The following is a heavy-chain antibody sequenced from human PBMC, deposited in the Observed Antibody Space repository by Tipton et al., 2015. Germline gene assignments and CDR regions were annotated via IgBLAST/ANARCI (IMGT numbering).Heavy chain of an antibody. V-gene: IGHV3-7*03. D-gene: IGHD3-10*01. Sequence: GSLRLSCAASGFTFGRYWMSWVRQAPGKGLEWVANIQHVGHEKFYEDSLEGRFTISRDNAKNSLFLQMNSLRADDTAVYYCARGGSGSYYNLWGQGSQVTVSS. CDR3: ARGGSGSYYNL. J-gene: IGHJ4*02. CDR1: GFTFGRYW. CDR2: IQHVGHEK.